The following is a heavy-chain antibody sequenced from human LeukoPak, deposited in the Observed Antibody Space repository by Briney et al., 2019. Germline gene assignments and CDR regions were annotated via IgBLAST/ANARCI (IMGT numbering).Heavy chain of an antibody. Sequence: PGGSLRLSRGTSGFTFENYAMHWVRQAPGKGLEWVSGISWESNNIDYVDSVKGRFTISRDNAKKSLYLQMNSLRAEDTALYYCVKDMSDDYDSREGAFDVWGQGTMVTVSS. CDR3: VKDMSDDYDSREGAFDV. CDR1: GFTFENYA. CDR2: ISWESNNI. D-gene: IGHD3-22*01. V-gene: IGHV3-9*01. J-gene: IGHJ3*01.